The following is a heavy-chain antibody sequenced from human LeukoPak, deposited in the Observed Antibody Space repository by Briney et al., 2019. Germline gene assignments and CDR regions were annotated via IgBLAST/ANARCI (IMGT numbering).Heavy chain of an antibody. CDR1: GNTFGTYW. V-gene: IGHV5-51*01. CDR2: IFPRTSEV. CDR3: ARLPAASAMRGDY. J-gene: IGHJ4*02. D-gene: IGHD2-2*01. Sequence: GESLKISCKDVGNTFGTYWVGWVRQMPGKGLEYMGIIFPRTSEVRYGPAFQAQVTISADKSLSTAYLQWSSLRASDTAMYYCARLPAASAMRGDYWGQGTLVTVSS.